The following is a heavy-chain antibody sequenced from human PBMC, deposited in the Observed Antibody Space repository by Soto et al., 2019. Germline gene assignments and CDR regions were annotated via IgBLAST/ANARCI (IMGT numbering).Heavy chain of an antibody. CDR1: GFTFSSYW. Sequence: HPGGPLRLACAASGFTFSSYWMHWVRQAPGKGLVWVSRINSDGSSTSYADSVKGRFTISRDNAKNTLYLQMNSLRAEDTAVYYCARDHLIAAAPLGWGQGTLVTVSS. V-gene: IGHV3-74*01. CDR3: ARDHLIAAAPLG. D-gene: IGHD6-13*01. J-gene: IGHJ4*02. CDR2: INSDGSST.